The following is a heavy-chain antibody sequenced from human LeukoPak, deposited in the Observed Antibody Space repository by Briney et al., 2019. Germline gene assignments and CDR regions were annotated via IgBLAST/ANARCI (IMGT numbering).Heavy chain of an antibody. V-gene: IGHV3-30-3*01. CDR1: GFTFSSYA. D-gene: IGHD3-10*01. Sequence: GGSLRLSCAASGFTFSSYAMYWVRQAPGKGLEWVSLISNDGSNKYYADSVKGRFTISRDNSKNTLYLQVNSLRADDTAVYYCARDGNYYGSGSPHYWGQGTLVTVSS. CDR3: ARDGNYYGSGSPHY. CDR2: ISNDGSNK. J-gene: IGHJ4*02.